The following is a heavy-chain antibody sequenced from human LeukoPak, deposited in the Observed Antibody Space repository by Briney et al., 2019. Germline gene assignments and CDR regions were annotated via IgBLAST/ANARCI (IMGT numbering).Heavy chain of an antibody. CDR2: IKKDETEI. CDR3: ATLNWEDGEVSGFDH. CDR1: GFSFRNTW. D-gene: IGHD1-26*01. V-gene: IGHV3-7*01. Sequence: GGSLRFSGTASGFSFRNTWMSWVRKAPGKGLEWVANIKKDETEIYYADSVKGRFTISRDNAKRSLYLQMNVLRAADTAVYYCATLNWEDGEVSGFDHWGRGIMVTVSS. J-gene: IGHJ5*02.